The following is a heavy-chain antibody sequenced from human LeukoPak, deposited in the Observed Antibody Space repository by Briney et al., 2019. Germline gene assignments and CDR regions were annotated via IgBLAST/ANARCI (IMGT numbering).Heavy chain of an antibody. J-gene: IGHJ4*02. D-gene: IGHD3-22*01. CDR1: GNTFSIYY. V-gene: IGHV1-46*01. CDR2: INPSGGST. Sequence: WASVTVSFTASGNTFSIYYIHWVRQAPGQGLEWMGIINPSGGSTAYAQKFQGRFTMTRDTSTGTFYMELSSLTSEDTAVYYCASCRGSYDPFDYWGRGTLVTVSS. CDR3: ASCRGSYDPFDY.